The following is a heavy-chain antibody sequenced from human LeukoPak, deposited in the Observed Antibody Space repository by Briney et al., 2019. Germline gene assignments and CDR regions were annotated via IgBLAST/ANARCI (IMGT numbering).Heavy chain of an antibody. V-gene: IGHV3-30-3*01. Sequence: PGGSLRLSCAASGFTFSSYAMHWVRQAPGKGLEWVAVISYDGSNKYYADSVKGRFTISRDNSKNTLYLQMNSLRAEDTAAYYCARGRLRYFDWLPFDPWGQGTLVTVSS. CDR2: ISYDGSNK. CDR1: GFTFSSYA. D-gene: IGHD3-9*01. CDR3: ARGRLRYFDWLPFDP. J-gene: IGHJ5*02.